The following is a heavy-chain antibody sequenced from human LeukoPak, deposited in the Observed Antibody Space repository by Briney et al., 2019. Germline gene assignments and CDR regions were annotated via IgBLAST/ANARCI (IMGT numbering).Heavy chain of an antibody. Sequence: RASVKVSCKASGSTFTSYGISWVRQAPGQGLEWMGWISAYNGNTNYAQKLQGRVTMTTDTSTSTAYMELRSLRSDDTAVYYCARVTGYDYVWGSYRPHSFDYWGQGTLVTVSS. D-gene: IGHD3-16*02. CDR3: ARVTGYDYVWGSYRPHSFDY. V-gene: IGHV1-18*01. J-gene: IGHJ4*02. CDR1: GSTFTSYG. CDR2: ISAYNGNT.